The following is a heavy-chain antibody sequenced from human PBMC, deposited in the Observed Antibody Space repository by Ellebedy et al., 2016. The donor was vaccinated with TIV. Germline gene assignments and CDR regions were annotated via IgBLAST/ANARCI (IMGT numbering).Heavy chain of an antibody. V-gene: IGHV3-23*01. Sequence: PGGSLRLSCAASGFTFSRYAMSWVRQAPGKGLEWVSGIGTGGNTFYADSVRGRFTISRDTSKNTVFLQMNSLRAEDTALYYCARPGKPYAIDYWGQGILVTVSS. J-gene: IGHJ4*02. CDR1: GFTFSRYA. CDR3: ARPGKPYAIDY. D-gene: IGHD2-8*01. CDR2: IGTGGNT.